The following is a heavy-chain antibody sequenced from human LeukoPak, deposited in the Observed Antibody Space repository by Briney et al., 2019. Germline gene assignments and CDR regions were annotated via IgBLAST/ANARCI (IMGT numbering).Heavy chain of an antibody. CDR3: ARGVNEHDYVWGSYDI. J-gene: IGHJ3*02. V-gene: IGHV3-48*01. CDR2: ISSSSSTI. CDR1: GFTFSSYS. Sequence: GGSLRLSCAASGFTFSSYSMNWVRQAPGKGLEWVSYISSSSSTIYYADSVKGRFTISRDNAKNSLYLQMNSLRAEDTAVYYCARGVNEHDYVWGSYDIWGQGTMVTVSS. D-gene: IGHD3-16*01.